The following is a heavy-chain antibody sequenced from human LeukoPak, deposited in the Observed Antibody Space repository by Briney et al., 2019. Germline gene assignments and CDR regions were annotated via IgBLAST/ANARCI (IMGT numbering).Heavy chain of an antibody. D-gene: IGHD6-13*01. Sequence: SETLSLTCTVSGGSISSYYWSWLRQPPGKGLEWIGYIYYSGSTNYNPSLKSRVTISVDTSKNQFSLKLSSVTAADTAVYYCARVGEQLEIDYWGQGALVTVSS. V-gene: IGHV4-59*01. J-gene: IGHJ4*02. CDR2: IYYSGST. CDR3: ARVGEQLEIDY. CDR1: GGSISSYY.